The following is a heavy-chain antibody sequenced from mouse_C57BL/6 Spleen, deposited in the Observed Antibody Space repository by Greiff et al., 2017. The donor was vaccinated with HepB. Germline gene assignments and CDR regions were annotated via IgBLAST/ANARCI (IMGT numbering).Heavy chain of an antibody. D-gene: IGHD1-1*01. CDR2: IYPGNSDT. Sequence: VHVKQSGTVLARPGASVKMSCKTSGYTFTSYWMHWVKQRPGQGLEWIGAIYPGNSDTSYNQKFKGKAKLTAVTSASTAYMELSSLTNEDSAVYYCTRGRITTVVGAMDYWGQGTSVTVSS. V-gene: IGHV1-5*01. CDR1: GYTFTSYW. CDR3: TRGRITTVVGAMDY. J-gene: IGHJ4*01.